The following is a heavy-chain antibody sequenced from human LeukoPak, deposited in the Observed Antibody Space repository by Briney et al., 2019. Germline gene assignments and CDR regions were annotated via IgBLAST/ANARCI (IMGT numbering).Heavy chain of an antibody. CDR3: ARVSSVLPGGSSWYFDP. CDR1: GFSFSTYW. Sequence: AGGSLRLSCAASGFSFSTYWMNWVRQAPGKGLEWVANIKQDGSEQHYVDSVKGRFTISRDNAKNSLYLQMNSLRAEDTAVYYCARVSSVLPGGSSWYFDPWGRGTLVTVSS. J-gene: IGHJ2*01. V-gene: IGHV3-7*01. D-gene: IGHD2-15*01. CDR2: IKQDGSEQ.